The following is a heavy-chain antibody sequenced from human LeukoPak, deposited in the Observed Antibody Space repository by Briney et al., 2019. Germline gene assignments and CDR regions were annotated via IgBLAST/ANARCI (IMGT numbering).Heavy chain of an antibody. D-gene: IGHD6-13*01. J-gene: IGHJ4*02. CDR3: ARVSTAVSLAIDY. CDR2: ISSSSKYI. Sequence: GGSLRLSCAASGFTFSSSAVSWVRQAPGKGLEWVSVISSSSKYIYYADSVKGRFTISRDNAKNSLYLQMSSLRAEDTAVYYCARVSTAVSLAIDYWGQGTLVTVST. CDR1: GFTFSSSA. V-gene: IGHV3-21*06.